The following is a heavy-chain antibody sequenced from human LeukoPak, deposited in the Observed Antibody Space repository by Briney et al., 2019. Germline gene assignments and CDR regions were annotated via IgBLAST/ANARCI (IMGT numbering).Heavy chain of an antibody. V-gene: IGHV3-23*01. CDR3: AKVEAAATCY. D-gene: IGHD2-15*01. J-gene: IGHJ4*02. CDR2: ISGRTGGT. CDR1: GFTFNTNA. Sequence: PGGSLRLSCAASGFTFNTNAMSWVRQAPGKGLEWVSAISGRTGGTYYADSVKGRFTISRDNSKNTLYLQMNSLRAEDTAVYYCAKVEAAATCYWGQGTLVTVSS.